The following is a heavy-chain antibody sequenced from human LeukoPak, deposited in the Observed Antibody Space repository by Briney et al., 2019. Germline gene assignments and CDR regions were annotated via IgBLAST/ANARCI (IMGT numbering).Heavy chain of an antibody. CDR2: ISGSGGST. J-gene: IGHJ4*02. D-gene: IGHD3-22*01. V-gene: IGHV3-23*01. CDR1: GFTFSSYA. Sequence: PGGSLRLSCAASGFTFSSYAMSWVRQAPGKGLELVSAISGSGGSTYYADSVKGRFTISRDNSKNTLYLQMNSLRAEDTAVYYCAKDRAYYYDSSGYYLDYWGQGTLVTVSS. CDR3: AKDRAYYYDSSGYYLDY.